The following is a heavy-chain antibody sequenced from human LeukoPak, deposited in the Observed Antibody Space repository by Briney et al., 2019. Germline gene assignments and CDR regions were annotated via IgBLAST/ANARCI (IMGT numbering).Heavy chain of an antibody. CDR3: ARDRYYYDSSGYVLFDL. CDR2: IYYSGST. V-gene: IGHV4-59*01. Sequence: PSETLSLTCTVSGGSISSYYWSWIRQPPGKGLVWIGYIYYSGSTNYNPSLKSRVTISVDTSKNQFSLKLSSVTAADTAVYYCARDRYYYDSSGYVLFDLWGRGTLVTVSS. J-gene: IGHJ2*01. CDR1: GGSISSYY. D-gene: IGHD3-22*01.